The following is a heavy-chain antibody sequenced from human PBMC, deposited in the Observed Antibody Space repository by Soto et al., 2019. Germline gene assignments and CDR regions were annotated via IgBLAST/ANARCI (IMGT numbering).Heavy chain of an antibody. V-gene: IGHV1-69*13. CDR1: GGTFSSYA. Sequence: GASVKVSCKASGGTFSSYAISWVRQAPGQGLEWMGGIIPIFGTANYAQKFQGRVTITADESTSTAYMELSSLRSEDTAVYYCATFLYSSGWYSDYWGQGTLVTVSS. CDR3: ATFLYSSGWYSDY. J-gene: IGHJ4*02. D-gene: IGHD6-19*01. CDR2: IIPIFGTA.